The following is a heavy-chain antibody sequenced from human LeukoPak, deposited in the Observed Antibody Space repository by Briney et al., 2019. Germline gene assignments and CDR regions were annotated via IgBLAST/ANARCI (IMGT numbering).Heavy chain of an antibody. V-gene: IGHV6-1*01. CDR3: AREGTVYGSGWRNAFDV. CDR1: GDSVSSINAA. D-gene: IGHD6-19*01. CDR2: TYYRAKWYY. Sequence: SQTLSLTCDISGDSVSSINAAWNWIRQSPSSGLEWLGRTYYRAKWYYDYAVSVKSRISIHSDTAKNQFSLHLNSVTPDDTAVYYCAREGTVYGSGWRNAFDVWGLGTMVTVSS. J-gene: IGHJ3*01.